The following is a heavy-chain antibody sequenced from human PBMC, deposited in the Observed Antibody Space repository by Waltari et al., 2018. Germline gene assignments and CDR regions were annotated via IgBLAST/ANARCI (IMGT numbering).Heavy chain of an antibody. CDR3: ARDRYYYDSSGYYYPAFDY. J-gene: IGHJ4*02. V-gene: IGHV4-4*07. CDR1: GGSISSYY. CDR2: IYTSGST. D-gene: IGHD3-22*01. Sequence: QVQLQESGPGLVKPSETLSLTCTVSGGSISSYYWSWIRQPDGKGLEWIGRIYTSGSTNYNPSLKSRVTMSVDTSKNQFSLKLSSVTAADTAVYYCARDRYYYDSSGYYYPAFDYWGQGTLVTVSS.